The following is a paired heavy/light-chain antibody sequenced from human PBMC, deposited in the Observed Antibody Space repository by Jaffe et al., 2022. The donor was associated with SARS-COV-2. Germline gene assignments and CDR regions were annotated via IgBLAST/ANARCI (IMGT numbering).Light chain of an antibody. Sequence: DVVMTQSPLSLPVTLGQPASISCRSSQSLVYSDGNTYLSWFQQRPGQSPRRLIYDVSNRDSGVPDRFSGSGSGTDFTLKISRVEAEDVGVYYCMQGTHWPLTFGGGTKVEIK. CDR1: QSLVYSDGNTY. J-gene: IGKJ4*01. CDR3: MQGTHWPLT. V-gene: IGKV2-30*01. CDR2: DVS.
Heavy chain of an antibody. D-gene: IGHD6-6*01. V-gene: IGHV3-23*01. J-gene: IGHJ4*02. CDR3: VKDALYRRSFTDS. CDR2: IRGNGGET. Sequence: EVQLLESGGGLVQPGGSLRLSCVASGFTFSSYDMTWARQAPGKGLEWVSLIRGNGGETFYADSVKGRFTVTRDNSKNSLYLQMNSLRADDTAVYYCVKDALYRRSFTDSWGQGALVTVSS. CDR1: GFTFSSYD.